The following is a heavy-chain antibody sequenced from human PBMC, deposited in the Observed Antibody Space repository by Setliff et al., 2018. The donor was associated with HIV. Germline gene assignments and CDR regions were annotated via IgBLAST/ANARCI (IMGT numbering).Heavy chain of an antibody. V-gene: IGHV4-4*07. D-gene: IGHD2-8*02. CDR3: ARVSITYWYSIPRDYYNYMDV. CDR1: GGSISSYY. J-gene: IGHJ6*03. Sequence: PSETLSLTCTVSGGSISSYYWHWIRKPAGKGLEWIGRISTIGSANYNPFLKSRVAMSLDTSKNHFSLKLTSVTAADTAVYYCARVSITYWYSIPRDYYNYMDVWGEGTTVTVSS. CDR2: ISTIGSA.